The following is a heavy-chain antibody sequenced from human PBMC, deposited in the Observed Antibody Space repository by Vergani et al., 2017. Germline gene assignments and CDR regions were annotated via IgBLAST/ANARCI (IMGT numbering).Heavy chain of an antibody. Sequence: QMQLQESGPGLVKASETLSLTCTVSGDSIISRSYYWGWIRQPPGKGLEWIGSIHNSGNGDSSSSLKSRVTRSAATSKNKFSLRLTSVTAADTAVYYCARGKYYSDSTSHFRRGYLDVWGHGTMVTVSS. J-gene: IGHJ2*01. CDR3: ARGKYYSDSTSHFRRGYLDV. CDR1: GDSIISRSYY. V-gene: IGHV4-39*01. D-gene: IGHD3-10*01. CDR2: IHNSGNG.